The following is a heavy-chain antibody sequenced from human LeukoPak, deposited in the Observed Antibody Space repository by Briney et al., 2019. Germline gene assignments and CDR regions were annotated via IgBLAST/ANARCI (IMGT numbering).Heavy chain of an antibody. V-gene: IGHV1-8*01. Sequence: GASVKVSCKASGYTFTSYDINWVRQATGQGLEWMGWMNPNSGNTGNAQKFQGRVTMTRNTSISTAYMELSSLRSEATAVYYCARGPNSSGYYYGYYYYYYMDVWGKGTTVTVSS. CDR3: ARGPNSSGYYYGYYYYYYMDV. J-gene: IGHJ6*03. CDR2: MNPNSGNT. CDR1: GYTFTSYD. D-gene: IGHD3-22*01.